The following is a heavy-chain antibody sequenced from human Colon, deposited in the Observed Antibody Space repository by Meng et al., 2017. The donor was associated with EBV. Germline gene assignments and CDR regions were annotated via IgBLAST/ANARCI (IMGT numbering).Heavy chain of an antibody. V-gene: IGHV4-34*02. J-gene: IGHJ4*02. CDR3: ARGRGARLPLYSSFDY. Sequence: QAQLQQWGAGLLKPSETLPPTCARYGGSFSGYHWNWIRQSPVKGLELIGEINQSGSATYNPSLKSRVTISLDTSKNQFSLKLSSVTAADTAVYYCARGRGARLPLYSSFDYWGQGTLVTVSS. CDR2: INQSGSA. CDR1: GGSFSGYH. D-gene: IGHD2-2*02.